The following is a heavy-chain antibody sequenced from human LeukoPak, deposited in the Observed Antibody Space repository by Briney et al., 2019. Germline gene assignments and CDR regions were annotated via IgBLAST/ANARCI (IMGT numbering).Heavy chain of an antibody. Sequence: TSETLSLTCTVSGDSIDSYYWSWIRQPPGEGLQWIGYVFYSGPTNYDASLKSRVAISVDRSKNQFSLKLTSVSAADTAVYYCAGRSARYFDSWGQGTLVTVSS. CDR2: VFYSGPT. CDR1: GDSIDSYY. CDR3: AGRSARYFDS. V-gene: IGHV4-59*01. D-gene: IGHD1-26*01. J-gene: IGHJ4*02.